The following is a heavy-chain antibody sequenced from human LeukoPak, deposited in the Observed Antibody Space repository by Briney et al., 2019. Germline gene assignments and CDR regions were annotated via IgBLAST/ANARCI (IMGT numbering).Heavy chain of an antibody. J-gene: IGHJ4*02. CDR3: ATDRLPQYDTDYYDSSVPTN. CDR2: FDPEDGET. CDR1: GYTLTELS. D-gene: IGHD3-22*01. V-gene: IGHV1-24*01. Sequence: ASVKVSCKVSGYTLTELSMHWVRQAPGKGLEWMGGFDPEDGETIYAQKFQGRVTMTEDTSTDTAYMELSSLRSEDTAVYYCATDRLPQYDTDYYDSSVPTNWGQGTLVTVS.